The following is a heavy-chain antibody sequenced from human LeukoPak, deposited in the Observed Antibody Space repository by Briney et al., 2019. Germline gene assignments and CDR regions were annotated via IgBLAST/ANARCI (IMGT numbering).Heavy chain of an antibody. V-gene: IGHV1-18*01. CDR1: GGTFSSYA. Sequence: ASVKVSCKASGGTFSSYAISWVRQAPGQGLEWMGWISAYNGNTNYAQKLQGRVTMTTDTSTSTAYMELRSLRSDDTAVYYYAREPTALWFGELSSWFDPWGQGTLVTVSS. J-gene: IGHJ5*02. D-gene: IGHD3-10*01. CDR2: ISAYNGNT. CDR3: AREPTALWFGELSSWFDP.